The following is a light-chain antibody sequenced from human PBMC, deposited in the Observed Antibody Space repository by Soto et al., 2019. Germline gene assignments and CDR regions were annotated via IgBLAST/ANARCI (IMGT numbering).Light chain of an antibody. Sequence: EIVLTQSPGTLSLSPGERATLSCRASQSVSSSYLAWYQQKPGQAPRLLIYDASSRATGIPDRFGGSGSGTDFTLTISRLEPEDFALYYCQQYSSSPWTFGQGTKVEI. CDR1: QSVSSSY. CDR3: QQYSSSPWT. J-gene: IGKJ1*01. V-gene: IGKV3-20*01. CDR2: DAS.